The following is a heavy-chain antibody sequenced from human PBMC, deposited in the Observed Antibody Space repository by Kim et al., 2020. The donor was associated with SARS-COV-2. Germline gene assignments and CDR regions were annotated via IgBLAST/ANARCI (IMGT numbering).Heavy chain of an antibody. D-gene: IGHD3-10*01. CDR3: ARPYYYGSGSYAFDI. V-gene: IGHV4-39*01. J-gene: IGHJ3*02. Sequence: SLSSRVTISVDTSKNQFSLKLSSVTAADTAVYNCARPYYYGSGSYAFDIWGQGTMVTVSS.